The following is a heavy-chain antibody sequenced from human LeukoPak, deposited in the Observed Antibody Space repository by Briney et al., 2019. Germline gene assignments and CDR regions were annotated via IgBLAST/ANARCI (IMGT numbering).Heavy chain of an antibody. V-gene: IGHV4-61*08. D-gene: IGHD3-10*01. Sequence: SETLSLTCTVSGGSISSGGYYWSWIRQHPGKGVEWIGYIYYSGTTNYNPSLKSRVTISVDTSKNQFSLKLSSVTAADTAVYYCASSDYYYYGMDVWGQGTTVTVSS. CDR2: IYYSGTT. CDR1: GGSISSGGYY. J-gene: IGHJ6*02. CDR3: ASSDYYYYGMDV.